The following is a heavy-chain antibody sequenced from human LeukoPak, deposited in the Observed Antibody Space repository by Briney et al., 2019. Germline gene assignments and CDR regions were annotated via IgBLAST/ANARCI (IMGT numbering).Heavy chain of an antibody. CDR1: GFTFSSYG. D-gene: IGHD3-22*01. CDR2: IRHDGSNK. V-gene: IGHV3-30*02. J-gene: IGHJ6*03. CDR3: AKGSKLVVITRDHYMAV. Sequence: GGSLRLSCAASGFTFSSYGMHWVRQAPGKGLEWVAFIRHDGSNKYYADSVKGRFTISRDNSKNTLYLQMNGLRAGDTAVYYCAKGSKLVVITRDHYMAVWGKGTTVTISS.